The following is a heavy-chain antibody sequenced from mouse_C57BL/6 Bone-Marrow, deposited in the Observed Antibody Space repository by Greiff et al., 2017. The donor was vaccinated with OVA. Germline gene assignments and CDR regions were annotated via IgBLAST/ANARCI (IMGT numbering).Heavy chain of an antibody. V-gene: IGHV1-15*01. Sequence: VHLVESGAELVRPGASVTLSCKASGYTFTDYEMHWVKQTPVHGLEWIGAIDPETGGTAYNQKFKGKAILTADKSSSTAYMELRSLTSEDSAVYYCTRGQLHFDYWGQGTTLTVSS. CDR3: TRGQLHFDY. D-gene: IGHD3-2*01. CDR1: GYTFTDYE. CDR2: IDPETGGT. J-gene: IGHJ2*01.